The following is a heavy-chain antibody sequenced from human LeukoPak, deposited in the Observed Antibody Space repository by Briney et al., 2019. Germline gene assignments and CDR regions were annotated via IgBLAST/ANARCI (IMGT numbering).Heavy chain of an antibody. J-gene: IGHJ6*03. V-gene: IGHV4-61*02. CDR1: GGSISSGSYY. CDR2: IYTSGST. Sequence: PSETLSLTCTVSGGSISSGSYYWSWIRQPAGKGLEWIGRIYTSGSTNYNPSLKSRVTISVDTSKNQFSLKLSSVTAADTAVYYCARASLYYYYMDVWGKGTTVTVSS. CDR3: ARASLYYYYMDV.